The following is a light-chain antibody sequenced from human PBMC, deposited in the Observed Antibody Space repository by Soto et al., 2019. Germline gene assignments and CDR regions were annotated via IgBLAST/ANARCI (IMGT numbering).Light chain of an antibody. CDR3: QQGYSSTAT. Sequence: DIQVTQSPPVLSASGGDRGTITCRASQSIGKHLNWYQQKPGKDPKFLIYGASTLQSGVPSRFTGSGSGTDFNLTVNSLQAEDFATYYCQQGYSSTATFGQGTRLEIK. J-gene: IGKJ5*01. CDR1: QSIGKH. CDR2: GAS. V-gene: IGKV1-39*01.